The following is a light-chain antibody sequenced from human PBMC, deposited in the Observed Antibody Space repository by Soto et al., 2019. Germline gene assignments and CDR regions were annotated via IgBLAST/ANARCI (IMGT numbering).Light chain of an antibody. Sequence: QSVLTQPPSASGAPGQTVPPSCSGSRSNIGSNTVNWYQQLPGTAPKLLIYSNNQRPSGVPDRFSGSKSGTSASLAISGLQSEDEAEYYCAAWDDSLTHYVFWTRTGHRP. V-gene: IGLV1-44*01. CDR1: RSNIGSNT. CDR3: AAWDDSLTHYV. CDR2: SNN. J-gene: IGLJ1*01.